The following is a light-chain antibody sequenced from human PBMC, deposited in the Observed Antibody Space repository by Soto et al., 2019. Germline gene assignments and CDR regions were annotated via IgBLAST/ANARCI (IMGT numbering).Light chain of an antibody. Sequence: QSALTQPASVSGSPGQSITISCAGTSSDIGGYNYVSWYQHHPGKAPKLIIYEVSNRPSGVSTRFSGSKSGNTASLTISGLQAEDEADYFCCSSAPESTYVFGTGTKVTVL. CDR2: EVS. CDR3: CSSAPESTYV. J-gene: IGLJ1*01. CDR1: SSDIGGYNY. V-gene: IGLV2-14*01.